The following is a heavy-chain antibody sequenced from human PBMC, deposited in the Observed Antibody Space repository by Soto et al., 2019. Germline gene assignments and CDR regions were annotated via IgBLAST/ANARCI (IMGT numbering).Heavy chain of an antibody. Sequence: ASVKVSCKASGYTFTGYYMRWARQAPGQGLEWMGWINPNSGGTNYAQKFQGWVTMTRDTSISTAYMELSRLRSDDTAVYYCARGGGTIFGVVIVLPLDYWGQGTLVTVSS. J-gene: IGHJ4*02. V-gene: IGHV1-2*04. D-gene: IGHD3-3*01. CDR1: GYTFTGYY. CDR3: ARGGGTIFGVVIVLPLDY. CDR2: INPNSGGT.